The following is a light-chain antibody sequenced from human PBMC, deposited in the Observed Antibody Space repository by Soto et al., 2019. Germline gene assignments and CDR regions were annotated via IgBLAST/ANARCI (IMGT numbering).Light chain of an antibody. CDR2: KTS. Sequence: DIQLTQSPSTLSAAVGDRVTITCRASQSISSWLAWYQQKPGKAPKFLIYKTSNLESGVPSRFSGSGSGTELTLTISSLQTDDFATYYCQYYNNYCWTFGQGTKVEIK. V-gene: IGKV1-5*03. CDR1: QSISSW. CDR3: QYYNNYCWT. J-gene: IGKJ1*01.